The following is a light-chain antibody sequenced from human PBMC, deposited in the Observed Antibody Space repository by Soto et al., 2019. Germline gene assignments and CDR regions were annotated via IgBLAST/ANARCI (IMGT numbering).Light chain of an antibody. CDR3: QQYGSSPPRYT. Sequence: EIVLTQSPGTLSLSPGERAALSCRASQSVSTKFLAWYQQKPGQAPRLLIYAASNRATGIPDRFSGSGSGTDFTLTISRLEPEDFAVYYCQQYGSSPPRYTFGQGTKLEIK. CDR1: QSVSTKF. V-gene: IGKV3-20*01. CDR2: AAS. J-gene: IGKJ2*01.